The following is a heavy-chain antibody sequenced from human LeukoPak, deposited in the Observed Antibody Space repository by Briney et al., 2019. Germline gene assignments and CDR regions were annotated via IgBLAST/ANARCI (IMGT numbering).Heavy chain of an antibody. V-gene: IGHV3-7*03. CDR2: INSDGSEG. Sequence: GGSLRLSCAVSGFTFSGFWMSWSRQAPGKGLEWVASINSDGSEGYYADVVKGRFTISRDNAKNSLYLQINSLRAEDTAVYYCARGSNSYGSRFDYWGQGTLVTVSS. J-gene: IGHJ4*02. D-gene: IGHD5-18*01. CDR1: GFTFSGFW. CDR3: ARGSNSYGSRFDY.